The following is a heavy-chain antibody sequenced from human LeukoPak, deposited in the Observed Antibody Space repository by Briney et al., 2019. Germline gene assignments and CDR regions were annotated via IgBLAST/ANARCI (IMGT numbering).Heavy chain of an antibody. Sequence: GGSLRLSCAASEFTFSSYWMSWVRQAPGKGLEWVANIKQDGGQIYYLDSVKGRFTVSRDNAKNSPYQQMNSLRAEDTAVYYCARLGARQMLEYWGQGTLVTVSS. CDR2: IKQDGGQI. D-gene: IGHD4-17*01. CDR3: ARLGARQMLEY. CDR1: EFTFSSYW. V-gene: IGHV3-7*01. J-gene: IGHJ4*02.